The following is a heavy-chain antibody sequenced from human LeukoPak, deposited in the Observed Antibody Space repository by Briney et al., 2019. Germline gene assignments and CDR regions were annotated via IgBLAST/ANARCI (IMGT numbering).Heavy chain of an antibody. D-gene: IGHD6-13*01. CDR3: AREDSSWHFDY. V-gene: IGHV3-30-3*01. CDR2: ISYDGSNT. J-gene: IGHJ4*02. Sequence: GGSLRLSCAASGFTFSTYPMHWVRQAPGKGMEWVAVISYDGSNTYYADSVKGRFTISRDNSKNTLYVQMNSLRAEDTAVYYCAREDSSWHFDYWGQGTLVTVSS. CDR1: GFTFSTYP.